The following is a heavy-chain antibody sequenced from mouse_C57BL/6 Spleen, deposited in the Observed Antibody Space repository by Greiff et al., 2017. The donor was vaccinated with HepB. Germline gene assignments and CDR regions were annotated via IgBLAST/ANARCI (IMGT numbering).Heavy chain of an antibody. J-gene: IGHJ2*01. V-gene: IGHV5-4*03. Sequence: EVKLVESGGGLVKPGGSLKLSCAASGFTFSSYAMSWVRQTPEKRLEWVATISDGGSYTYYPDNVKGRFTISRDNAKNNLYLQMSHLKSEDTAMYYCARGGLGHERGGYFDYWGQGTTLTVSS. CDR3: ARGGLGHERGGYFDY. CDR2: ISDGGSYT. D-gene: IGHD4-1*01. CDR1: GFTFSSYA.